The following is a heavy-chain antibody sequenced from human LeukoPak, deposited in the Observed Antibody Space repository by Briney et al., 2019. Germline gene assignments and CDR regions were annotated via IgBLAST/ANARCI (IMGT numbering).Heavy chain of an antibody. CDR2: IRSDASLV. J-gene: IGHJ5*02. CDR3: AKDGSNRDVWFDP. CDR1: TFTFNTYG. D-gene: IGHD6-13*01. Sequence: GGSLSLSCATSTFTFNTYGMHWVRQAPGKGLEWVSFIRSDASLVYYSDSVKGRFTISRDNSKNTLYLQMNSLRSEDTAVYYCAKDGSNRDVWFDPWGQGTLVTVSS. V-gene: IGHV3-30*02.